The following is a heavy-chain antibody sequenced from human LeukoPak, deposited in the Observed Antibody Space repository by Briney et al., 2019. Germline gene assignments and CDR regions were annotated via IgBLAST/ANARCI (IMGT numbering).Heavy chain of an antibody. V-gene: IGHV5-51*01. D-gene: IGHD6-25*01. Sequence: GESLKISCKGSGYSFTSYWIAWVRQMPGQGLEWLGIVYPRDSDTRYSPSFQGQVSISVDTSIDTAYLQWSSVEASDTAMYYCARLLAAPYYINFWGQGTLVTVSS. CDR1: GYSFTSYW. CDR2: VYPRDSDT. CDR3: ARLLAAPYYINF. J-gene: IGHJ4*02.